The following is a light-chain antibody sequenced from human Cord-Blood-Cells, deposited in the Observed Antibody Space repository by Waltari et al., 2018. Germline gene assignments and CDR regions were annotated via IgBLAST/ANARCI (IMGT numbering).Light chain of an antibody. Sequence: VLTQSPGTLSLSPGERATLTCRASQSVSSSYLAWYQQKPGQAPRLLIYGASSRATGIPDRFSGSGSGTDFTLTISRLEPEDFAVYYCQQYGSSPRTFGQGTKVEIK. CDR1: QSVSSSY. CDR2: GAS. J-gene: IGKJ1*01. V-gene: IGKV3-20*01. CDR3: QQYGSSPRT.